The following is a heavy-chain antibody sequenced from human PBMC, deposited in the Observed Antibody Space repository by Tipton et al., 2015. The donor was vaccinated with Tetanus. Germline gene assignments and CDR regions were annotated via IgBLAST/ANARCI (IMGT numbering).Heavy chain of an antibody. D-gene: IGHD3-10*01. Sequence: QVQLVQSGGGLVKPGGSLRLSCAASGFTFSDYYMSWIRQAPGKGLEWVSHISSSRSTIYYADSVKGRFTISRDNAKNSLYLQMNSLRAEDTAVYYCARDDLPFMVRGYEDWGQGTLVTVSS. V-gene: IGHV3-11*01. J-gene: IGHJ4*02. CDR3: ARDDLPFMVRGYED. CDR2: ISSSRSTI. CDR1: GFTFSDYY.